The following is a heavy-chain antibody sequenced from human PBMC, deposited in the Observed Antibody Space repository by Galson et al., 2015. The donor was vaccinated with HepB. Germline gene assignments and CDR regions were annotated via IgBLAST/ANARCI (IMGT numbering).Heavy chain of an antibody. V-gene: IGHV4-4*07. CDR2: IYSDGAA. Sequence: SETLSLTCTVSGDFISSHYWSWIRQPAGKGLEWMGRIYSDGAANYNPSLKSRVIMSADTSKNQVSLKLNSVTAADTAVYYCARDGAVAGDWFDRWGQGTLVTVAP. J-gene: IGHJ5*02. CDR1: GDFISSHY. D-gene: IGHD6-19*01. CDR3: ARDGAVAGDWFDR.